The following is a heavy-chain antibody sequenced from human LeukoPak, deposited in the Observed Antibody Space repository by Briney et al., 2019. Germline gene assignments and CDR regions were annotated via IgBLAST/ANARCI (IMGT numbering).Heavy chain of an antibody. CDR1: RGSISGYS. J-gene: IGHJ5*02. CDR2: IYYSGDT. Sequence: PAETLSLTCTVSRGSISGYSWSWIRQSPGGGLEWIGYIYYSGDTAYNPSLRSRVTMSVDTSKNQFSLQLRSMTTADTAVYYCVRGPYGASISKWFDPWGQGTQVIVSP. V-gene: IGHV4-59*01. D-gene: IGHD4/OR15-4a*01. CDR3: VRGPYGASISKWFDP.